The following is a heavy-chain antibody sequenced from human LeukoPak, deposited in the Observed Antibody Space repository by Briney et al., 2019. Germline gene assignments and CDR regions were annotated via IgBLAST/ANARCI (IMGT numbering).Heavy chain of an antibody. CDR3: AKGSKAHPLRGSYLDY. CDR2: ISGGGAST. Sequence: GGSLRLSCAASGFTFSIYAMSWVRQAPEKGLEWVSAISGGGASTYYADSVKGRFTISRDNSKNTLYLQMNSLRAEDTAVYYCAKGSKAHPLRGSYLDYWGQGTLVTVSS. D-gene: IGHD1-26*01. CDR1: GFTFSIYA. J-gene: IGHJ4*02. V-gene: IGHV3-23*01.